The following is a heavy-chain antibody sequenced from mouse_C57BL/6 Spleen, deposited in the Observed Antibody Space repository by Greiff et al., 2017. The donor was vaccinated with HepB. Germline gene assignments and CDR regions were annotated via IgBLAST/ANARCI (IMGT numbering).Heavy chain of an antibody. D-gene: IGHD1-1*01. CDR3: ARRGYGSSYLDY. CDR1: GYTFTDYN. V-gene: IGHV1-18*01. CDR2: INPNNGGT. J-gene: IGHJ2*01. Sequence: EVKLVESGPELVKPGASVKIPCKASGYTFTDYNMDWVKQSHGKSLEWIGDINPNNGGTIYNQKFKGKATLTVDKSSSTAYMELRSLTSEDTAVYYCARRGYGSSYLDYWGQGTTLTVSS.